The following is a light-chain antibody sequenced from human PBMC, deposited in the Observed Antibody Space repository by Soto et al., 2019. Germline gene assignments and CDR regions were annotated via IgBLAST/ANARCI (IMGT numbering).Light chain of an antibody. J-gene: IGKJ5*01. V-gene: IGKV3-15*01. CDR1: QSVSSS. CDR2: DSS. CDR3: QQRSNWPQIT. Sequence: IVMTQSPATLSVSPWERATLSCRASQSVSSSVAWYQQKPGQAPRLLIYDSSSRATGVPARFSGSGSGTEFSLAISSLQSEDFAVYYCQQRSNWPQITFGQGTRLEIK.